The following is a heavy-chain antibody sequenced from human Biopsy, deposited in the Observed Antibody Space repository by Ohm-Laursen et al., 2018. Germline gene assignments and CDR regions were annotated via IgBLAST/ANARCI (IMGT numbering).Heavy chain of an antibody. D-gene: IGHD2-21*01. J-gene: IGHJ6*02. CDR1: GYIFGNYY. CDR2: VNPVAEAT. CDR3: ARESPLRLGVCGAIRCFKEVFGMDV. V-gene: IGHV1-46*01. Sequence: ASVKVSCKPSGYIFGNYYINWVRKVPGQGLEWLGVVNPVAEATMYAQKFQDRITLTRDASTNTVYMDLTSHTSEDPAVYYRARESPLRLGVCGAIRCFKEVFGMDVWGQGTTVIVSS.